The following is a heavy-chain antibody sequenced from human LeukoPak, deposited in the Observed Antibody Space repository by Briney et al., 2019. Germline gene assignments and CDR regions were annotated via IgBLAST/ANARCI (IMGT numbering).Heavy chain of an antibody. D-gene: IGHD3-10*01. CDR2: VNPNSGGT. CDR1: GYTFTGYY. Sequence: ASVKVSCKASGYTFTGYYMHWVRQAPGQGLEWMGWVNPNSGGTNYAQKFQGRVTMTRDTSISTAYMELSRLRSDDTAVYYCATLWFGELSAGAPYYYGMDVWGQGTTVTVSS. CDR3: ATLWFGELSAGAPYYYGMDV. V-gene: IGHV1-2*02. J-gene: IGHJ6*02.